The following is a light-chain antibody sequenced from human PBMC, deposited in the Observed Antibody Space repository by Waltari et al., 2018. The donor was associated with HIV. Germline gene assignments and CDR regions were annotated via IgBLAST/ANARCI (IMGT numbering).Light chain of an antibody. Sequence: QLVLTQSPSASASLGASVKLTCTLSSGHSSYAITWHQQQPEKGPRYLMKLYSDGSHNKGNGSPDRFSGSSSGAERSLTISSLQSEDEADYYCQTWGPGIRVFGGGTKLTVL. V-gene: IGLV4-69*01. CDR1: SGHSSYA. J-gene: IGLJ2*01. CDR3: QTWGPGIRV. CDR2: LYSDGSH.